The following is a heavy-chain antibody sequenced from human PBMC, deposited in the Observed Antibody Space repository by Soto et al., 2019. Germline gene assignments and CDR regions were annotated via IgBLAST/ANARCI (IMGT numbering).Heavy chain of an antibody. V-gene: IGHV1-18*01. CDR3: ARVGRDTRFLEWLQTYNWFDP. CDR2: ISAYNGNT. Sequence: ASLKVSCKASGYTFTIYGISWVRQAPGQGLEWMGWISAYNGNTNYAQKLQGRVTMTTDTSTSTAYMELRSLRSDDTAVYYCARVGRDTRFLEWLQTYNWFDPWGQGTLVTVSS. D-gene: IGHD3-3*01. CDR1: GYTFTIYG. J-gene: IGHJ5*02.